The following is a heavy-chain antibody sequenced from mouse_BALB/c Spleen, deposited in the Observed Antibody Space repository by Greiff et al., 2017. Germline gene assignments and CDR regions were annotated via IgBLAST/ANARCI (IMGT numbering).Heavy chain of an antibody. J-gene: IGHJ4*01. CDR1: GFTFSSFG. Sequence: EVMLVESGGGLVQPGGSRKLSCAASGFTFSSFGMHWVRQAPEKGLEWVAYISSGSSTIYYADTVRGRFTISRDNPKNTLFLQMTSLRSEDTAMYYCASEIPDAMDYWGQGTSVTVAA. CDR2: ISSGSSTI. CDR3: ASEIPDAMDY. V-gene: IGHV5-17*02.